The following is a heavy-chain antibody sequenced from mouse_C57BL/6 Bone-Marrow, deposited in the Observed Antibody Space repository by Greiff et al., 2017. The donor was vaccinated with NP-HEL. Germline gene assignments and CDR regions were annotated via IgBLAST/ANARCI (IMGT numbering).Heavy chain of an antibody. D-gene: IGHD1-1*01. Sequence: QVQLQQPGAELVQPGASVKMSCKASGYTFTSYWITWVKQRPGQGLEWIGDIYPGSGSTNYNEKFKSKATLTVDTSSSTAYMQLSSLTSEDSAVYYCARRHGSSHWYFDVWGTGTTVTVSS. CDR2: IYPGSGST. CDR1: GYTFTSYW. V-gene: IGHV1-55*01. CDR3: ARRHGSSHWYFDV. J-gene: IGHJ1*03.